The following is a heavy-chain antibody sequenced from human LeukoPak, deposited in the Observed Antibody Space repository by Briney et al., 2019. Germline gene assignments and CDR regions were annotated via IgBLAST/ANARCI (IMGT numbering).Heavy chain of an antibody. CDR1: GFTFSSYG. Sequence: PGGSLRLSCAASGFTFSSYGMHWVRQAPGKGLEWVAVIWYDGRNKYYADSVKGRFTISKDNSKNTLYLQLNSLTAEDTAVYYCARASKKGGSGSYYLYYFDYWGQGTLVTVSS. D-gene: IGHD3-10*01. CDR3: ARASKKGGSGSYYLYYFDY. CDR2: IWYDGRNK. V-gene: IGHV3-33*01. J-gene: IGHJ4*02.